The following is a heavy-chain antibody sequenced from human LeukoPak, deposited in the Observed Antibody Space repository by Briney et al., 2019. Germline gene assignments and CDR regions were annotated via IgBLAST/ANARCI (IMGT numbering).Heavy chain of an antibody. D-gene: IGHD2-2*01. V-gene: IGHV4-38-2*02. J-gene: IGHJ5*02. CDR3: ARDHDSPSSPWTIHP. CDR1: GYSIRRGYF. CDR2: INHSGDT. Sequence: PSETLSLTCTVSGYSIRRGYFWAWIRQPPGKGREWIGSINHSGDTYYNPSLKSRVTISVDTSKNQFSLRLTSVTAADTAEYYCARDHDSPSSPWTIHPWGRGTLVTVSS.